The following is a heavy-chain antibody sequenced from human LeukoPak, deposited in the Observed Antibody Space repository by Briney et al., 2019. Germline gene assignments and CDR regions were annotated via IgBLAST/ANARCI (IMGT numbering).Heavy chain of an antibody. D-gene: IGHD5-18*01. Sequence: ASVKVSCKASGGTFSSYAISWVRQAPGQGLEWMGGIIPIFGTANYAPKFQGRVTITTDESTSTAYMELSSLRSEDTAVYYCARDRGYSYGYFDYCGQGTLVTVSS. V-gene: IGHV1-69*05. CDR2: IIPIFGTA. CDR3: ARDRGYSYGYFDY. J-gene: IGHJ4*02. CDR1: GGTFSSYA.